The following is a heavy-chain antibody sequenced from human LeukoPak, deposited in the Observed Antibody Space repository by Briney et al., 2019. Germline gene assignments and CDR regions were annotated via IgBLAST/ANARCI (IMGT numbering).Heavy chain of an antibody. V-gene: IGHV3-21*01. D-gene: IGHD1-1*01. J-gene: IGHJ3*02. CDR2: ISSSSSYI. CDR1: GFTFSSYS. CDR3: ASDSLAIDAFDI. Sequence: PGGSLRLSCAASGFTFSSYSMNWVRQAPGKGLEWVSSISSSSSYIYYADSVKGRFTISRDNAKNSLYLQMNSLRAEDTAVYYCASDSLAIDAFDIWGQGTMVTVS.